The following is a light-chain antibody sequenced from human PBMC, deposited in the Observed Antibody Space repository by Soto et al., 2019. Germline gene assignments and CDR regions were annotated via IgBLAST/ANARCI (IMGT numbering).Light chain of an antibody. V-gene: IGKV1-39*01. J-gene: IGKJ4*01. CDR2: SAT. CDR3: QQSHNAPLT. CDR1: EDIISY. Sequence: DIRMTQSPSSLSASVGDRVTLTCRASEDIISYLNWYQHKPGRAPTVLVYSATNLPSGVPSRFSGSGSGTEFTFTISSLQPEDFATYYCQQSHNAPLTFGGGTKVE.